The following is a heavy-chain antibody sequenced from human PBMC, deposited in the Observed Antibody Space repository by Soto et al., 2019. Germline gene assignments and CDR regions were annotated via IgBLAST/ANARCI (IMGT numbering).Heavy chain of an antibody. Sequence: SETLSLTCTVSGGSISSGGYYWSWIRQHPGKGLEWIGYIYYSGSTYYNPSLKSRVTISVDTSKNQFSLKLSSVTAADTAVYYCARERFRLRGGMDVWGQGTTVTVSS. V-gene: IGHV4-31*03. CDR1: GGSISSGGYY. CDR3: ARERFRLRGGMDV. CDR2: IYYSGST. J-gene: IGHJ6*02. D-gene: IGHD3-3*01.